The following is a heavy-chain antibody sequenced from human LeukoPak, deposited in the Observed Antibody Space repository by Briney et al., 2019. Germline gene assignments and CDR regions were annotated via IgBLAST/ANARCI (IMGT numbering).Heavy chain of an antibody. CDR2: IYSNGIT. CDR1: GDSTLCFE. J-gene: IGHJ2*01. Sequence: SETLSLTCTVSGDSTLCFEWQWRRQPPGKGLEWIGYIYSNGITSYNPSLRSRGTISIATSKNHFSLKLMSATASDTDIYYCVRRARQDISCLSPALGYFDLWGRGTLASVSS. V-gene: IGHV4-4*08. D-gene: IGHD2-15*01. CDR3: VRRARQDISCLSPALGYFDL.